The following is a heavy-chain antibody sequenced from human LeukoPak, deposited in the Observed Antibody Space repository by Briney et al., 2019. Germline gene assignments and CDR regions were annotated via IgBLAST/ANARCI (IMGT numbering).Heavy chain of an antibody. Sequence: GESLKISCKGSGYSFTSYWIAWVRPMPGKGLEWMGIIYPDDSDTRYSPSFQGQVTITADKSISTAYLQWSSLKASDNAMYYCARQRRSSGWPNDYWGQGTLVTVSS. D-gene: IGHD6-19*01. V-gene: IGHV5-51*01. CDR3: ARQRRSSGWPNDY. J-gene: IGHJ4*02. CDR2: IYPDDSDT. CDR1: GYSFTSYW.